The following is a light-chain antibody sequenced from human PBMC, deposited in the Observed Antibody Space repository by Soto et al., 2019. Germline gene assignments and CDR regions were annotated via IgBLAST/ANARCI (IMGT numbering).Light chain of an antibody. CDR2: AAS. J-gene: IGKJ1*01. Sequence: DIQMTHSPSSLSASVGDRVIITFRASQSIRKYLNWYQHKPGKVPTLLIYAASSLQSGVPSRFSGSGSGTEFTLTITSLKPEDFATYYCQQSGDTPPWTFGQGTKVDXK. V-gene: IGKV1-39*01. CDR3: QQSGDTPPWT. CDR1: QSIRKY.